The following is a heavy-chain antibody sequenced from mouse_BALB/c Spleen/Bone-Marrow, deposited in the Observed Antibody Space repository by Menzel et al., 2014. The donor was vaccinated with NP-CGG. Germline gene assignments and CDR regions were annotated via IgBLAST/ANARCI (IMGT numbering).Heavy chain of an antibody. V-gene: IGHV1-69*02. D-gene: IGHD6-5*01. CDR2: IYPSDSYT. Sequence: QVQLQQSGAELVRPGASLKLSCKASGYTFTSYRINWVKQRPGQGLEWIGNIYPSDSYTNYNQRFKDKATLTVDKSSSTAYMQLSSPTSEDSAAYYCTRSYANYFDYWGQGTTLTVSS. J-gene: IGHJ2*01. CDR3: TRSYANYFDY. CDR1: GYTFTSYR.